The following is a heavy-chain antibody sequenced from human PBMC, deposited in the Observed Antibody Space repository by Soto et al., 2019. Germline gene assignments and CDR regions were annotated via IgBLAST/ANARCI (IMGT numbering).Heavy chain of an antibody. CDR3: AKVECRSPSDF. J-gene: IGHJ3*01. Sequence: QVQLVGSGGGVVQPGRSLRLSCAASGFTFSSYGMHWVRQAPGKGLEWVAVISYDGSNKYYADSVKGRFTISRDNSKNTLYMQMNSLRAEDMLGYYGAKVECRSPSDFWGQGKMGTVSS. CDR2: ISYDGSNK. D-gene: IGHD3-3*01. CDR1: GFTFSSYG. V-gene: IGHV3-30*18.